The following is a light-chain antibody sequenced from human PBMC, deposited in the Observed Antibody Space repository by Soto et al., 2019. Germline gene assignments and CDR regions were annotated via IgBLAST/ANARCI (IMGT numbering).Light chain of an antibody. CDR1: QSVTSN. V-gene: IGKV3-15*01. Sequence: EIVMTQSPATLSVSPGERATLSCRAIQSVTSNLVWYQQKSGQAPRLLIYGASTRATVIPARFSGSGSGTAFTHPLSRRQSEDFAVYYCQQYITGPETLGQGTKLEIK. J-gene: IGKJ2*01. CDR2: GAS. CDR3: QQYITGPET.